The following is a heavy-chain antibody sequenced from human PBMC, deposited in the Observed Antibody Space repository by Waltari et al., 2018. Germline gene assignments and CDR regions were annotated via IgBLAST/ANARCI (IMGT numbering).Heavy chain of an antibody. D-gene: IGHD3-9*01. J-gene: IGHJ5*02. CDR3: ASLYYDILTGSGWFDP. V-gene: IGHV4-39*01. Sequence: QLQLQESGPGLVKPSETLSLTCTVSGGSISSSSYYWGWIRQPPGKGLEWIGSIYYRGSTYDNPSRKSRVTRSVDTSKNQFSLKLSSVTAADTAVYYCASLYYDILTGSGWFDPWGQGTLVTVSS. CDR1: GGSISSSSYY. CDR2: IYYRGST.